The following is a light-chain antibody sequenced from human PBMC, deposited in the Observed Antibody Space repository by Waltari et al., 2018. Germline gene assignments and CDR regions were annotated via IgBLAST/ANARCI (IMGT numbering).Light chain of an antibody. V-gene: IGKV3-15*01. CDR2: GVS. Sequence: EIVMTKSPATLSVSPGERATLSCRASQSVSNNLAWYQQKPGQAPRLLIYGVSTRATGIPARFSGSGSGTEFTLTISSMQSEDFAVYYCQQYNNWPWTFGQGTKVEIK. CDR3: QQYNNWPWT. J-gene: IGKJ1*01. CDR1: QSVSNN.